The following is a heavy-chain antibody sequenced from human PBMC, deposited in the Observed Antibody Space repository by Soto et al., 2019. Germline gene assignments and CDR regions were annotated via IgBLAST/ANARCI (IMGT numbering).Heavy chain of an antibody. J-gene: IGHJ6*02. V-gene: IGHV4-31*03. CDR3: ARDRDYYGSGSYYNIDGTDV. CDR1: GGSISSGGYY. D-gene: IGHD3-10*01. Sequence: SETLCLTCTVSGGSISSGGYYWSWIRQHPGKGLEWIGYIYYSGSTYYNPSLKSRVTISVDTPKNQFSLKLSSVTAADTAVYYCARDRDYYGSGSYYNIDGTDVWGQRTTVTVSS. CDR2: IYYSGST.